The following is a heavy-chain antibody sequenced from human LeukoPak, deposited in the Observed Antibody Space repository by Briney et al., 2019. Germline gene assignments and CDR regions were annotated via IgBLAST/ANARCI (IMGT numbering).Heavy chain of an antibody. CDR2: IYYSGST. CDR1: GGSISSYY. J-gene: IGHJ4*02. V-gene: IGHV4-59*12. CDR3: ARDTGSDPNRVVQFDH. D-gene: IGHD3-3*01. Sequence: SETLSLTCTVSGGSISSYYWSWIRQPPGKGLEWIGYIYYSGSTNYNPSLKSRVTISVDTSKNQFSLKLSSVTAADTAVYYCARDTGSDPNRVVQFDHWGLGTLVTVSS.